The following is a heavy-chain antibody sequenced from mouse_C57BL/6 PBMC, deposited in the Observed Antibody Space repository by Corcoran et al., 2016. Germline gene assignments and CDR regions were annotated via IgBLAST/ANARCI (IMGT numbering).Heavy chain of an antibody. D-gene: IGHD2-4*01. Sequence: EVQLQQSGPVLVKPGASVKMSCKASGYTFTDYYMNWVKQSHGKSLEWIGVINPYNGGTSYNQKFKGKATLTVDKSSSTAYMELNSLTSEDSAVYYCARRRVYDYDHFYYWGQGTTLTVSS. V-gene: IGHV1-19*01. CDR1: GYTFTDYY. J-gene: IGHJ2*01. CDR2: INPYNGGT. CDR3: ARRRVYDYDHFYY.